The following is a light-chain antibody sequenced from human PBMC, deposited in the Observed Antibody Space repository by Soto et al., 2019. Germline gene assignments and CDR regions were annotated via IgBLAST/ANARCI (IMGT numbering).Light chain of an antibody. Sequence: QMTQSPSTLSASVGDRVAITCRASDNIVHWVAWYQQKPGKAPKLLIYKAANLADEVPSRFAGSGSGTDFTLTITRLQPDDFATYYCQHYNIFSRTFGQGTMV. J-gene: IGKJ1*01. CDR2: KAA. CDR3: QHYNIFSRT. CDR1: DNIVHW. V-gene: IGKV1-5*03.